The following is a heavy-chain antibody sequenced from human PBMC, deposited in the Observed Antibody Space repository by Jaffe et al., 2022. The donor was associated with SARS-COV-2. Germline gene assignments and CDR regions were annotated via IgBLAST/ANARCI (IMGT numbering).Heavy chain of an antibody. Sequence: QVQLVESGGGVVQPGRSLRLSCAASGFTFSSYGMHWVRQAPGKGLEWVAVISYDGSNKYYADSVKGRFTISRDNSKNTLYLQMNSLRAEDTAVYYCAKGEGAPTRGSSWYWRAKRGDYFDYWGQGTLVTVSS. CDR1: GFTFSSYG. CDR3: AKGEGAPTRGSSWYWRAKRGDYFDY. J-gene: IGHJ4*02. V-gene: IGHV3-30*18. D-gene: IGHD6-13*01. CDR2: ISYDGSNK.